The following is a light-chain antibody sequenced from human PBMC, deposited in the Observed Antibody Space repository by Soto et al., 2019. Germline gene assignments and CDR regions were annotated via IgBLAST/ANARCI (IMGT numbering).Light chain of an antibody. J-gene: IGKJ1*01. CDR2: KAS. Sequence: DIQMTQSPSTLSGSVGDRVTIPCRASQTISTWLAWYQQKPGKAPKLLIYKASNLESGVPSRFTGSGSGTEFTLTISSLQPDDFATYYCQQYNSWTFGQGTKVDIK. CDR1: QTISTW. CDR3: QQYNSWT. V-gene: IGKV1-5*03.